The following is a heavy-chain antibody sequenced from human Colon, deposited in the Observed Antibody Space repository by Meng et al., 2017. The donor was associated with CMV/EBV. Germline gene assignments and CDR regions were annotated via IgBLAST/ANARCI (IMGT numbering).Heavy chain of an antibody. CDR3: TKGLQYSYFWGVDS. D-gene: IGHD3-3*01. CDR1: GFTFSGSA. Sequence: GESLKISCAASGFTFSGSAMHWVRQASGKGLEWVGRIRSKANSYATAYAASVKGRFTISRDNSKNTVYLQMNSLRVEDTALYYCTKGLQYSYFWGVDSWGQGTPVTVSS. J-gene: IGHJ4*02. V-gene: IGHV3-73*01. CDR2: IRSKANSYAT.